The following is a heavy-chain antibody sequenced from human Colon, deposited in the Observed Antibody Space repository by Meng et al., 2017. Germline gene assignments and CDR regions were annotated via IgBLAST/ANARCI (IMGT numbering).Heavy chain of an antibody. CDR1: GFIFSDYY. J-gene: IGHJ3*02. CDR2: ISICGSSI. D-gene: IGHD6-19*01. CDR3: SSAALTSRYGSGFDAFKI. Sequence: GESLKISCAASGFIFSDYYMSWSRQAPGKGLEWVSYISICGSSIFYSDSVKGRFTISRDNAKNSLYLQMNSLGAEDTAVYYCSSAALTSRYGSGFDAFKIWGQGTMVTVSS. V-gene: IGHV3-11*04.